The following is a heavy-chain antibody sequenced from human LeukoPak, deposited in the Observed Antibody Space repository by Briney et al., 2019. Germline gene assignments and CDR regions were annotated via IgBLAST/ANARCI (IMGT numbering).Heavy chain of an antibody. CDR3: ARDHWGMVARYFDY. CDR1: GFTFSDYY. Sequence: GGSLRLSCAASGFTFSDYYMSWIRQAPGKGLEWISFISSSGSTRYYADSVKGRFTISRDTTKNSLYLQMISLRADDTAVYYCARDHWGMVARYFDYWGQGTLVTVSS. D-gene: IGHD2-8*01. J-gene: IGHJ4*02. V-gene: IGHV3-11*01. CDR2: ISSSGSTR.